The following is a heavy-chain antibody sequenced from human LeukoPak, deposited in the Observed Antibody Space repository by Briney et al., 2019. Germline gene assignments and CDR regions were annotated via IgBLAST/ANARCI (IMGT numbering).Heavy chain of an antibody. Sequence: GGSLRLSCAASGFSFSDFGMHWVRQAPGKGLEWVAYVSYGGSNEYYADSVKGRFTVSSDSSRNTLYLQMDSLRAEDTAVYYCAKDLGSRGNFFNTWGQGTLVIVSS. V-gene: IGHV3-30*18. J-gene: IGHJ4*02. CDR1: GFSFSDFG. CDR3: AKDLGSRGNFFNT. D-gene: IGHD3-10*01. CDR2: VSYGGSNE.